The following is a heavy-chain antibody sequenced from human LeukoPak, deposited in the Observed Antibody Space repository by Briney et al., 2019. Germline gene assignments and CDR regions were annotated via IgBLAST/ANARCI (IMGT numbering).Heavy chain of an antibody. Sequence: PLETLSLTCTVSGGSISSHYWSWIRQPPGKGLEWIGYIYYSGSTNYNPSLKSRVTISVDTSKNQFSLKLSSVTAADTAVYYCARAPQGSLYGSLDYWGQGALVTVSS. CDR1: GGSISSHY. D-gene: IGHD3-10*01. J-gene: IGHJ4*02. CDR3: ARAPQGSLYGSLDY. CDR2: IYYSGST. V-gene: IGHV4-59*11.